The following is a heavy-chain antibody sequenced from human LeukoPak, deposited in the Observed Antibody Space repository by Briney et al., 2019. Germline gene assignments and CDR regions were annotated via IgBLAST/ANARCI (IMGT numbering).Heavy chain of an antibody. CDR1: GFTFSSYA. D-gene: IGHD3-22*01. V-gene: IGHV3-23*01. J-gene: IGHJ4*02. CDR2: ISGSGGST. CDR3: AKDQLLPVDYYDSSGYYPPTF. Sequence: GGSLRLACAASGFTFSSYAMSWVRQAPGKGLEWVSAISGSGGSTYYADSVKGRFTISRDNSKNTLYLQMNSLRAEDTAVYYCAKDQLLPVDYYDSSGYYPPTFWGQRTLVTVSS.